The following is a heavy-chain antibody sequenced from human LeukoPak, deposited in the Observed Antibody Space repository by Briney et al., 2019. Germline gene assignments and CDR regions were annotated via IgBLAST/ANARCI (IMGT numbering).Heavy chain of an antibody. V-gene: IGHV3-30*04. D-gene: IGHD6-19*01. CDR1: GFTFISYA. Sequence: PGGSLRLSCAASGFTFISYAMSWVRQAPGKRLEWVALIPHDGGNKQYGDSAKGRFTVSRENSKNTVDLNMDSLTVDDTAIYYCAREAYSSGRAGTFDIWGQGTMVTVSS. CDR3: AREAYSSGRAGTFDI. J-gene: IGHJ3*02. CDR2: IPHDGGNK.